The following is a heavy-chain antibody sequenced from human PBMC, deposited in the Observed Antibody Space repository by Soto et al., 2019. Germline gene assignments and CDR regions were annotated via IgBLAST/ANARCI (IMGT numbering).Heavy chain of an antibody. Sequence: SETLSLTCTVSGGSISSGGYYWSWIRQHPGKGLEWIGYIYYSGSTYYNPSLRSRVTISVDTSKNQFSLKLSSVTAADTAVYYCVFVKGTPPPRFFLYWGQGILVSVSS. CDR1: GGSISSGGYY. J-gene: IGHJ4*02. CDR3: VFVKGTPPPRFFLY. D-gene: IGHD1-1*01. CDR2: IYYSGST. V-gene: IGHV4-31*03.